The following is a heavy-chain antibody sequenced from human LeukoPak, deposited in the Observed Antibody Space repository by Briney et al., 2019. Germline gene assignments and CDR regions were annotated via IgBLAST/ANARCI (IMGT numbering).Heavy chain of an antibody. Sequence: SETLSLTCTVSGGSISSSSYYWGWIRQPPGKGLEWIGSIYYSGSTYYNPSLKSRVTISVDTSKNQFSLKLSSVTAADTAVYYCARDPAVLTGLGDAFDLWGQGTMVTVSS. CDR3: ARDPAVLTGLGDAFDL. D-gene: IGHD3-9*01. V-gene: IGHV4-39*07. J-gene: IGHJ3*01. CDR2: IYYSGST. CDR1: GGSISSSSYY.